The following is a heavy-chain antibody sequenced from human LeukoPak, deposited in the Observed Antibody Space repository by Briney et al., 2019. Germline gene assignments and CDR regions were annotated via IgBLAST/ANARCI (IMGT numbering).Heavy chain of an antibody. Sequence: SETLSLTCTVSGGSISSYYWSWIRQPPGKGLEWIGYIYYSGSTNYNPSLKSRVTISVDTSKNQFSLKLSSVTAADTAVYYCARAVGAEEDYFDYWGQGTLVTVSS. CDR2: IYYSGST. CDR3: ARAVGAEEDYFDY. D-gene: IGHD4-23*01. V-gene: IGHV4-59*01. J-gene: IGHJ4*02. CDR1: GGSISSYY.